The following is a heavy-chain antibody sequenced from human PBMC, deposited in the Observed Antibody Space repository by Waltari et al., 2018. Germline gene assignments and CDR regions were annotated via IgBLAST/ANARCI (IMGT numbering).Heavy chain of an antibody. CDR3: ARVGGYCTNGVCPYFDY. CDR1: GGSISSYY. J-gene: IGHJ4*02. D-gene: IGHD2-8*01. Sequence: QVQLQESGPGLVKPSETLSLTCTVSGGSISSYYWSWIRQPAGKGLEWIGCIYTSGSTNYNPSLKSRVTISVDKSKNQFSLKLSSVTAADTAVYYCARVGGYCTNGVCPYFDYWGQGTLVTVSS. CDR2: IYTSGST. V-gene: IGHV4-4*07.